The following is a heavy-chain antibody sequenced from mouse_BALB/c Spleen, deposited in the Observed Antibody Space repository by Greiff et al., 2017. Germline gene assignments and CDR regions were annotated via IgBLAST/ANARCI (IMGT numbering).Heavy chain of an antibody. CDR1: GFTFSSYT. CDR3: TRDYPLYAMDY. J-gene: IGHJ4*01. V-gene: IGHV5-6-4*01. D-gene: IGHD5-5*01. CDR2: ISSGGSYT. Sequence: DVKLVESGGGLVKPGGSLKLSCAASGFTFSSYTMSWVRQTPEKRLEWVATISSGGSYTYYPDSVKGRFTISRDNAKNTLYLQMSSLKSEDTAMYYCTRDYPLYAMDYWGQGTSVTASS.